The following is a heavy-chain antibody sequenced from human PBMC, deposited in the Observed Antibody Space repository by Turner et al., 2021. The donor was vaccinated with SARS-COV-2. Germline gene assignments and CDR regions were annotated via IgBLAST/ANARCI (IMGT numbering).Heavy chain of an antibody. CDR3: ARLRPTQNFDY. V-gene: IGHV4-39*01. D-gene: IGHD1-1*01. Sequence: QVQLQQWGAGQLKPSETLSLTCTVSGGSISSSSYYWGWIRQPPGKGLEWIGSIYYSGSTYYNQSLKSRVTISVDTSKNQFSLKLSSVTAADTAVYYCARLRPTQNFDYWGQGTLVTVSS. CDR2: IYYSGST. J-gene: IGHJ4*02. CDR1: GGSISSSSYY.